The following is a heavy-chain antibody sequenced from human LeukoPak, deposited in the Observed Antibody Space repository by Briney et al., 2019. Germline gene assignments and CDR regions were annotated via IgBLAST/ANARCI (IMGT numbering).Heavy chain of an antibody. D-gene: IGHD3-10*01. Sequence: ASVKVSCKASVYTFTTYGISWVRQAPGQGLEWMGWIRLYSGNTNYAQKLQGRVSMTTDTSTSTAFMEVGSHRSDDTAVYYCATDNYGRGVFDYWGQGTLVTVSS. J-gene: IGHJ4*02. CDR1: VYTFTTYG. CDR3: ATDNYGRGVFDY. CDR2: IRLYSGNT. V-gene: IGHV1-18*01.